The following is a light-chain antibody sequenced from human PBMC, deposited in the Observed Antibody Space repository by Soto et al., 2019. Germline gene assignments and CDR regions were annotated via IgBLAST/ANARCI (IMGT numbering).Light chain of an antibody. J-gene: IGKJ5*01. CDR1: QSISSY. CDR2: GAS. V-gene: IGKV3-20*01. CDR3: QHFGGTTFT. Sequence: EIVLTQSPGTLSLSPGDRATLSCRASQSISSYLAWYQQRPGQTPSLLIYGASTRATGIPDRFSGSGSGTHFTLTISRLEPGDFAVYYCQHFGGTTFTFGQGTRLEIK.